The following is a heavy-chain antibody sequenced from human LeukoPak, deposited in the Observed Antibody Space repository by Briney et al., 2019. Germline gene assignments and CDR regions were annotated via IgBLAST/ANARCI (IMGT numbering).Heavy chain of an antibody. CDR3: ARSDRIVAAAGPKLDY. CDR2: IYHSGST. CDR1: GGSISSGGYS. Sequence: SQTLSLTCAVSGGSISSGGYSWSWIRQPPGKGLEWIGYIYHSGSTYYNPSLKSRVTISVDRSKNQFSLKLSSVTAADTAVYYCARSDRIVAAAGPKLDYWGQGTLVTVSS. V-gene: IGHV4-30-2*01. D-gene: IGHD6-13*01. J-gene: IGHJ4*02.